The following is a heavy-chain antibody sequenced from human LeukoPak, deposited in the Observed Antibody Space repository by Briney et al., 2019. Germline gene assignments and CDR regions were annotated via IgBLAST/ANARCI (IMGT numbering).Heavy chain of an antibody. CDR2: SRNKVISYIT. V-gene: IGHV3-72*01. CDR1: GFTFSDHY. Sequence: GGSLRLSCAASGFTFSDHYMDWVRQAPGKGLEWVGRSRNKVISYITQYAASVKGRFTISRDDSKNSLYLQMSSLKTEDTAVYYCARPSSPYSEADYWGQGTLVTVSS. J-gene: IGHJ4*02. CDR3: ARPSSPYSEADY. D-gene: IGHD4-11*01.